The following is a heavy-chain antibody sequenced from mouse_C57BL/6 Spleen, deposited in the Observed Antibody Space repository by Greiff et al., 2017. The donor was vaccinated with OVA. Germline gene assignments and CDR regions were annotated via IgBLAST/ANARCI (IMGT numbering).Heavy chain of an antibody. CDR2: INPNNGGT. V-gene: IGHV1-22*01. CDR3: ARPIYDYGSAWFAY. Sequence: VQLQQSGPELVKPGASVKMSCKASGYTFTDYNMHWVKQSHGKSLEWIGYINPNNGGTSYNQKFKGKATLTVNKSSSTADMELRSLTSEESAVYYSARPIYDYGSAWFAYWGQGTLVTVSA. J-gene: IGHJ3*01. CDR1: GYTFTDYN. D-gene: IGHD1-1*01.